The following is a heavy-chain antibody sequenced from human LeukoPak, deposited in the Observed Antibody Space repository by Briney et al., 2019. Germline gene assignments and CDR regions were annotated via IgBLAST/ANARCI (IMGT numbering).Heavy chain of an antibody. D-gene: IGHD3-3*01. Sequence: GGSLRLSCAASGFTFSSYSMNWVRQAPGKGLEWVSYISSSSSNIYYADSVKGRFTISRDNAKNSLYLQMNSLRDEDTAVYYCARDRGYDFWSGYYGFDYWGQGTLVTVSS. CDR3: ARDRGYDFWSGYYGFDY. CDR2: ISSSSSNI. V-gene: IGHV3-48*02. J-gene: IGHJ4*02. CDR1: GFTFSSYS.